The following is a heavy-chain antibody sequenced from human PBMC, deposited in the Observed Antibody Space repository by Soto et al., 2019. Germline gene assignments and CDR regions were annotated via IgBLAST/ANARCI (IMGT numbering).Heavy chain of an antibody. V-gene: IGHV1-18*01. CDR2: ISTNSGNT. CDR1: GYMFTING. CDR3: ARDKDRDLDN. Sequence: QVQVVQSGSEVKKPGASVKVSCKTSGYMFTINGISWVRQVPGQGLEWMGWISTNSGNTKFAQNFXXRVTLTTDTSTSTAYMELRSLRSDDTAICYCARDKDRDLDNWGQGTLVTVSS. J-gene: IGHJ4*02.